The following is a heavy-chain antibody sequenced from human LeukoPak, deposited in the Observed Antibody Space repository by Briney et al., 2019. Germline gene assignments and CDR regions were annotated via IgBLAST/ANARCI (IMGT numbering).Heavy chain of an antibody. Sequence: SETLSLTCTVSGGSISSYFWSWIRQPPGKALEWIGYIYYTGSTNYNPSLKSRVTISVDTSKNQFSLKLSSGTAADTALYYCARAPHFYYYMDVWGKGTAVTVSS. V-gene: IGHV4-59*01. CDR3: ARAPHFYYYMDV. J-gene: IGHJ6*03. CDR2: IYYTGST. CDR1: GGSISSYF.